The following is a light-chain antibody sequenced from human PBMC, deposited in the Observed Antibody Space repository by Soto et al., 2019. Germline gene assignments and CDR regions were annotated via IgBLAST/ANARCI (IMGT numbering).Light chain of an antibody. V-gene: IGKV1-39*01. CDR3: QQSYSTPVA. CDR2: DAS. J-gene: IGKJ1*01. CDR1: QSISSY. Sequence: DIQMTQSPSSLSSSVGDRVTITCRASQSISSYLNWYQQKPGKAPKLLIYDASSLQIGVPSRFSGSGSGTDFTLTSRSLQPEDVATYQCQQSYSTPVAFGQGTKVEIK.